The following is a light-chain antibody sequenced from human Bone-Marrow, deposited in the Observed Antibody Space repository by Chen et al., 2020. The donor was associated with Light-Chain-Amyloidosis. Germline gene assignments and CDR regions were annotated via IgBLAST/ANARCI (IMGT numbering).Light chain of an antibody. V-gene: IGLV3-25*03. CDR3: QSADRSGTYEVI. J-gene: IGLJ2*01. Sequence: SYELTQPPSVSVSPGQTARITCSGDDLPTKYAYWYQQKPGQAPVLVIHRDTERPSGISERFSGSSSGTTATLTISGVQAEDEAEYHWQSADRSGTYEVIFGGGTKLTVL. CDR1: DLPTKY. CDR2: RDT.